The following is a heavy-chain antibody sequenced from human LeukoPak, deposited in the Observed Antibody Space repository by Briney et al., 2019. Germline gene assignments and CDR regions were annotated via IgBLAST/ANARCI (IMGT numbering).Heavy chain of an antibody. V-gene: IGHV3-7*01. CDR1: GFTFSNSW. CDR2: VQHIGGET. Sequence: GGSLRLSCAGSGFTFSNSWMGWVRQAPGKGLEWVANVQHIGGETYYVDSVKGRFTISRDNAKNSVYLQMNSLRAEDTAVYYCARDHRASAEIGVAARPGRDYFDYWGQGTLVTVSS. J-gene: IGHJ4*02. CDR3: ARDHRASAEIGVAARPGRDYFDY. D-gene: IGHD6-6*01.